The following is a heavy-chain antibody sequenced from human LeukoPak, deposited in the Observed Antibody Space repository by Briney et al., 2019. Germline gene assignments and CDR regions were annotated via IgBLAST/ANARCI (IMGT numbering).Heavy chain of an antibody. CDR2: IKQDGSEK. CDR3: ARKSGSYSGDFDY. V-gene: IGHV3-7*01. Sequence: GGSLRLSCAASGFTFSSYWMSWVRQAPGKGLEWVANIKQDGSEKYYVDSVKGRFTISRDNAKNSLYLQMNSLRAEDTAVYYCARKSGSYSGDFDYWGQGTLVTVSS. CDR1: GFTFSSYW. J-gene: IGHJ4*02. D-gene: IGHD1-26*01.